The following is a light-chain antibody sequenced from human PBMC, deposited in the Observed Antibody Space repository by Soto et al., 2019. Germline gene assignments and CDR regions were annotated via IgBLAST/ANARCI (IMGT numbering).Light chain of an antibody. Sequence: DIQKTQSPSSLSASVGDRVTITCRASQDRSDYLAWYQQKPGKVHKLLIYSASTLQSGVPSRLRGSGSGTDFTLTISSMQPEAVATYYCRKFNTAPITFGQGTRLEIK. J-gene: IGKJ5*01. CDR3: RKFNTAPIT. CDR1: QDRSDY. V-gene: IGKV1-27*01. CDR2: SAS.